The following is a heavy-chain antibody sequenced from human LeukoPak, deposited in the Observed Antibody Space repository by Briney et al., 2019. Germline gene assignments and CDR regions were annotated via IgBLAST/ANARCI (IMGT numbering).Heavy chain of an antibody. CDR1: AVSISSYY. J-gene: IGHJ6*02. D-gene: IGHD4-17*01. V-gene: IGHV4-4*07. CDR3: AREAPLYGHYGVKRYYYGMDV. CDR2: IYTSVST. Sequence: SETLSLTCPVAAVSISSYYWSCIRQPAGKGLEWNARIYTSVSTNYNPSLKSRVTMSVDTAKNPFSLELSAVTAADTAVYYCAREAPLYGHYGVKRYYYGMDVWGQGTTVTVSS.